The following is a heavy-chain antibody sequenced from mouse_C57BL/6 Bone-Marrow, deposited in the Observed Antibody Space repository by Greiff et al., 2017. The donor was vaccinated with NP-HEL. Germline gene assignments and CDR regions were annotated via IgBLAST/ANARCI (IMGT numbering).Heavy chain of an antibody. V-gene: IGHV1-64*01. CDR3: ARDPNYYGSTPPY. CDR2: IHPNSGST. J-gene: IGHJ2*01. Sequence: VQLQQSGAELVKPGASVKLSCKASGYTFTSYWMHWVKQRPGQGLEWIGMIHPNSGSTNYNEKFKSKATLTVDKSSSTAYMQLSSLTSEDSAVYYCARDPNYYGSTPPYWGQGTTLTVSS. CDR1: GYTFTSYW. D-gene: IGHD1-1*01.